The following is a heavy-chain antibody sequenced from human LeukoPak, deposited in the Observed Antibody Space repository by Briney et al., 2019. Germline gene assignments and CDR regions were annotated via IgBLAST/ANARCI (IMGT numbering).Heavy chain of an antibody. CDR2: TYHSGSP. CDR3: ARVNINTWHCCDY. CDR1: GGSISSNNW. Sequence: PSETLSLTCAVSGGSISSNNWWGWVRQPPGKGLEWIGETYHSGSPNYNPSLKSRVTISVDKSRNHFSLNLSSVTAADTAVYYCARVNINTWHCCDYWGQGTLVTVSS. V-gene: IGHV4-4*02. J-gene: IGHJ4*02.